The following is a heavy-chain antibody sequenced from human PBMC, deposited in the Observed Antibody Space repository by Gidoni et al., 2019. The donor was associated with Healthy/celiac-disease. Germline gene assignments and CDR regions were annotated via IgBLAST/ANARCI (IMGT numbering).Heavy chain of an antibody. Sequence: QVQLVQSGAAVTKPGSSVQVSCKASGGTFRSYAISWVRQAPGQGLEWMGGIIPIFGTANYAQKFQGRVTITADKSTSTAYMELSSLRSEDTAVYYCAIGAFDVVVPAAVMDYWGQGTLVTVSS. V-gene: IGHV1-69*06. D-gene: IGHD2-2*01. CDR1: GGTFRSYA. CDR2: IIPIFGTA. CDR3: AIGAFDVVVPAAVMDY. J-gene: IGHJ4*02.